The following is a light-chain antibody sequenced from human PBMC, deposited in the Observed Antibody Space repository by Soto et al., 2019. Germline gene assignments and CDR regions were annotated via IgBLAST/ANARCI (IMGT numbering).Light chain of an antibody. CDR2: AAS. J-gene: IGKJ3*01. Sequence: DIPMTQSPTSLSASVGDRVTITCRASQGIRNFVAWYQQKPGKAPKLLIYAASTLQSGVPSRFSGSGFGTDFTLTINSLQPEDVATYSCQKYSSVPVFGPGTKVEI. V-gene: IGKV1-27*01. CDR1: QGIRNF. CDR3: QKYSSVPV.